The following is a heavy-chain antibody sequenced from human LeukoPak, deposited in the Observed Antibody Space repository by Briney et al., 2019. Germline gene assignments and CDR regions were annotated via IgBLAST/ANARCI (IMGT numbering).Heavy chain of an antibody. CDR2: ISWNSGSI. V-gene: IGHV3-9*01. CDR3: AREGYPHNYGDYPYYFDY. J-gene: IGHJ4*02. CDR1: GFTFDDYA. D-gene: IGHD4-17*01. Sequence: SLRLSCAASGFTFDDYAMHWVRQAPGKGLEWVSGISWNSGSIGYADSVKGRFTISRDNAKNSLYLQMNSLRAEDTAVYYCAREGYPHNYGDYPYYFDYWGQGTLVTVSS.